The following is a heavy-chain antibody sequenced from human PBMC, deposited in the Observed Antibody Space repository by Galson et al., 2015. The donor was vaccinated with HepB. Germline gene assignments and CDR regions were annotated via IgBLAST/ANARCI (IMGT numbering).Heavy chain of an antibody. D-gene: IGHD6-13*01. CDR1: GGSISRSNYS. Sequence: ETLSLTCTVAGGSISRSNYSWGWIRQPPGKGLEWIGSIYYSGSPYYNPSLKSRVTISVDTSKNQFSLKLSSVTAADTAVYYCARDHTPFPGMGAAGSQQYYYYYSFGMDVWGQGTTVTVSS. J-gene: IGHJ6*02. V-gene: IGHV4-39*07. CDR2: IYYSGSP. CDR3: ARDHTPFPGMGAAGSQQYYYYYSFGMDV.